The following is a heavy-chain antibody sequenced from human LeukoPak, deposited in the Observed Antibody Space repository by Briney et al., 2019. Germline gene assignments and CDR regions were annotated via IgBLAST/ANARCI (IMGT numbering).Heavy chain of an antibody. J-gene: IGHJ5*02. CDR3: ARLTRGYCRGVSCSP. D-gene: IGHD2-15*01. V-gene: IGHV4-34*01. CDR2: IYYSGST. Sequence: SETLSLTCAVYGGSFSGYYWGWIRQPPGKGLEWIGNIYYSGSTYYNPSLKSRVTMSVDTSKNQFSLKLSSVTAADTAVYYCARLTRGYCRGVSCSPWGQGTLVIVSS. CDR1: GGSFSGYY.